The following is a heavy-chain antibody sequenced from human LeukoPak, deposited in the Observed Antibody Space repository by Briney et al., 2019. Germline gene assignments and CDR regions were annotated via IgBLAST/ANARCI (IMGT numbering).Heavy chain of an antibody. Sequence: PGGSLRLSCAASGFTFSSYAMHWVRQAPGKGLEWVSGISASGGSTFYADSVKGRFTISRDNSKNTLYLQMNGLRVEDTAVYYCVREGPRGLAFDIWGQGTMVTVSS. V-gene: IGHV3-23*01. J-gene: IGHJ3*02. CDR3: VREGPRGLAFDI. CDR2: ISASGGST. CDR1: GFTFSSYA. D-gene: IGHD3/OR15-3a*01.